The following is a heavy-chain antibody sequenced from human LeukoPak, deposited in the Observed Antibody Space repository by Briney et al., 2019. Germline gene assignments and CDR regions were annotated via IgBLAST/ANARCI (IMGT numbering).Heavy chain of an antibody. CDR3: ATYDQKLAFDN. CDR1: GGSMSSYY. V-gene: IGHV4-4*07. D-gene: IGHD6-13*01. CDR2: MYTDGST. Sequence: SETLSLTCIVSGGSMSSYYWCWIRQPAGKGLEWIGRMYTDGSTNYNPSLNSRVTMSVDTSEKHFSLRLNSVTAADTAVYYCATYDQKLAFDNWGQGTLVTVSS. J-gene: IGHJ4*02.